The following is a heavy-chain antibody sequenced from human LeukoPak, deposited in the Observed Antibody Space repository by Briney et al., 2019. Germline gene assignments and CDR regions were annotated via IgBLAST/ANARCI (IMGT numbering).Heavy chain of an antibody. Sequence: ASVKVSCKASGYTFTGYYMHWVRQVPGQGLEWMGWINPNSGGTNYAQKFQGRVTMTRDTSISTAYMELSRLRSDDTAVYYCARDIVVVPAAPVYGWFDPWGQGTLVTVSS. D-gene: IGHD2-2*01. CDR1: GYTFTGYY. CDR2: INPNSGGT. CDR3: ARDIVVVPAAPVYGWFDP. V-gene: IGHV1-2*02. J-gene: IGHJ5*02.